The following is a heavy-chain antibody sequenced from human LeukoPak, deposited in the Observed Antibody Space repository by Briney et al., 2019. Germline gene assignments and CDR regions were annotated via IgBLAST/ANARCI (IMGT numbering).Heavy chain of an antibody. Sequence: GASVKVSCKASGYTFTGCYMHWVRQAPGQGLERMGIINPSGGSTSYAQKFQGRVTMTRDMSTSTVYMELSSLRSEDTAVYYCAREVLDYYGSGSPGTWGQGTLVTVSS. J-gene: IGHJ5*02. CDR1: GYTFTGCY. CDR2: INPSGGST. V-gene: IGHV1-46*01. CDR3: AREVLDYYGSGSPGT. D-gene: IGHD3-10*01.